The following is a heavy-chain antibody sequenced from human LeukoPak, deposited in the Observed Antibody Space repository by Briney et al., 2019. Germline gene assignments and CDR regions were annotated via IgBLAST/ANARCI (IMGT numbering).Heavy chain of an antibody. D-gene: IGHD6-6*01. Sequence: ASVKVSITASGYTFTGYHMHWVRQAPGHGIAWTCWINPNSGGTNYAQKFQGRVTMTRVTSISTAYMELSRLRSDDTAVYYCAREGSSSSFGFDYWGQGTLVTVSS. CDR1: GYTFTGYH. J-gene: IGHJ4*02. CDR2: INPNSGGT. CDR3: AREGSSSSFGFDY. V-gene: IGHV1-2*02.